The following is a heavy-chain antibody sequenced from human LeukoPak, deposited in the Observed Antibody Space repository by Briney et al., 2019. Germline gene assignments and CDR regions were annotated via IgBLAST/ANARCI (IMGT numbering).Heavy chain of an antibody. D-gene: IGHD4-11*01. CDR2: ISGSGGST. CDR1: GFTFSSYA. V-gene: IGHV3-23*01. CDR3: AKDSNAPLYGMDV. Sequence: GGSLRLSCAASGFTFSSYAMSWVRQAPGKGLEWVSAISGSGGSTYYADSAKGRFTISRDNSKNTLYLQMNSLRAEDTAVYYCAKDSNAPLYGMDVWGQGTTVTVSS. J-gene: IGHJ6*02.